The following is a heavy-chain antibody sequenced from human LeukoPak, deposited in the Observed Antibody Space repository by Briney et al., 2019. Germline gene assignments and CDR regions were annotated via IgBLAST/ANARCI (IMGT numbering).Heavy chain of an antibody. CDR2: INPNSGGT. CDR1: GYTFTGYY. CDR3: ARDLSYYYDSSGYYPLGY. D-gene: IGHD3-22*01. Sequence: ASVKVSCKASGYTFTGYYMHWVRQAPGQGLEWMGRINPNSGGTNYAQKFQGRVTITADESTSTAYMELSSLRSEDTAVYYCARDLSYYYDSSGYYPLGYWGQGTLVTVSS. J-gene: IGHJ4*02. V-gene: IGHV1-2*06.